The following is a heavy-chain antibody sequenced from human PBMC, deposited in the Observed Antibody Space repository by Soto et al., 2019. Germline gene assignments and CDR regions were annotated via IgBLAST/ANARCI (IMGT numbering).Heavy chain of an antibody. V-gene: IGHV3-33*01. CDR2: IWYDGSNK. Sequence: GGSLRLSCAASGFTFSSYGMHWVRQAPGKGLEWVAVIWYDGSNKYYADSVKGRFTISRDNSKNTLYLQMNSLRAEDTAVYYCARMGGIAAPPGDYYYYGMDVWGQGTTVTVSS. J-gene: IGHJ6*02. D-gene: IGHD6-13*01. CDR3: ARMGGIAAPPGDYYYYGMDV. CDR1: GFTFSSYG.